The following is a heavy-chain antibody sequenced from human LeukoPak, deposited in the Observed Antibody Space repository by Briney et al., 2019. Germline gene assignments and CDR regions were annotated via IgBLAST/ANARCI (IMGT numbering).Heavy chain of an antibody. CDR2: IIPIFGTA. CDR1: GGTFSSYA. V-gene: IGHV1-69*05. Sequence: SVKVSCKASGGTFSSYAISWVRQAPGQGLEWMGGIIPIFGTANYAQKFQGRVTITTDESTSTAYMELSSLRSEDTAVYYCARDHLPDRGYYYYMDVWGKGTTVTVSS. J-gene: IGHJ6*03. D-gene: IGHD1-14*01. CDR3: ARDHLPDRGYYYYMDV.